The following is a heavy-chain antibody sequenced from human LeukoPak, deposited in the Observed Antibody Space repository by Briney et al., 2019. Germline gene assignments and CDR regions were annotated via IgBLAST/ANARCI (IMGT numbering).Heavy chain of an antibody. V-gene: IGHV4-59*08. CDR3: ARHYYYYGMDV. CDR2: IYYSGST. CDR1: GGSISSYY. Sequence: SETLSLTCTVSGGSISSYYWSWIRQPPGKGLEWIGYIYYSGSTNYNPSLKSRVTISVDTSKNQFSLKLSSVTAADTAVYYCARHYYYYGMDVWGQGTTVTVSS. J-gene: IGHJ6*02.